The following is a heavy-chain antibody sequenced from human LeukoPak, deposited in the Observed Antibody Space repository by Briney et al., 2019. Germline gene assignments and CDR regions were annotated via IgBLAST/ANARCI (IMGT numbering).Heavy chain of an antibody. D-gene: IGHD2-2*02. CDR2: INPSGGNT. J-gene: IGHJ2*01. CDR3: ARDVGYCSSTSCYRYFDL. CDR1: GYTFTSYY. Sequence: ASVKVSCKASGYTFTSYYMHWVRQAPGQGLEWMGIINPSGGNTSYAQKFQGRVTMTRDMSTSTVYMELSSLRSEDTAVYYCARDVGYCSSTSCYRYFDLWGRGTLVTVSS. V-gene: IGHV1-46*01.